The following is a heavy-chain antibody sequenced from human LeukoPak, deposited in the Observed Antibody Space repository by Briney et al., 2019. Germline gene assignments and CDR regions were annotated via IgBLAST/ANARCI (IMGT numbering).Heavy chain of an antibody. J-gene: IGHJ4*02. D-gene: IGHD6-13*01. CDR1: GGSISSGGYS. V-gene: IGHV4-30-2*01. Sequence: SETLSLTCAVSGGSISSGGYSWSWIRQPPGKGLEWIGYIYHSGTTYYNPSLKSRVTMSVDRSENQFSLKLSSVTAADTAVYYWARGGRSSGFDYWGQGTLVTVSS. CDR2: IYHSGTT. CDR3: ARGGRSSGFDY.